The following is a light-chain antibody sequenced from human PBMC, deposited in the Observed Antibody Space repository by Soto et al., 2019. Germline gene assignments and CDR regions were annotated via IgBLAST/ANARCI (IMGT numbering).Light chain of an antibody. J-gene: IGLJ1*01. CDR1: SSDVGGYNY. CDR2: DVS. V-gene: IGLV2-14*01. Sequence: QSALTQPASVSVSPGQSITISCTGTSSDVGGYNYVSWYQQHPGKAPKLMIYDVSNRPSGVSNRFSGSKSGNTASLTISGLQAEDEAYYYCSSYTGSSTLVVFGTGTQVTVL. CDR3: SSYTGSSTLVV.